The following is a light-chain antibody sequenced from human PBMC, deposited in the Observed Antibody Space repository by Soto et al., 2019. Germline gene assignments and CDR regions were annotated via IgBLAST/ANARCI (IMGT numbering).Light chain of an antibody. CDR3: SSYTTSHTLV. J-gene: IGLJ2*01. Sequence: QSVLTQPPSVSGAPGQRVTISCTGSSSNIGANYDVHWYQVLPGTAPKLLIYANTNRPSGVPDRFSGSKSGNTASLTISGLQAEDESDYYCSSYTTSHTLVFGGGTQLTVL. CDR1: SSNIGANYD. V-gene: IGLV1-40*01. CDR2: ANT.